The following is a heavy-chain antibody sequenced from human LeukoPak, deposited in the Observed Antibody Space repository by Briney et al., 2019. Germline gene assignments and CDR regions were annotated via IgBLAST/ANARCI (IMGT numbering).Heavy chain of an antibody. CDR3: GKEGGA. V-gene: IGHV3-23*01. CDR2: IGGRGGST. CDR1: GFSFSSNW. Sequence: TGGSLRLSCAASGFSFSSNWMHWVRQAPGKGPEWVSAIGGRGGSTYYADSLGGRFTISRDNSKDMVYLQMNSPKVEDTATYYCGKEGGAWGQGTKVTVSS. J-gene: IGHJ5*02. D-gene: IGHD3-16*01.